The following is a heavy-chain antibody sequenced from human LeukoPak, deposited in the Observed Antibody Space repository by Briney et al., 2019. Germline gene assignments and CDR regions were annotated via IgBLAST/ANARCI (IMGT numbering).Heavy chain of an antibody. D-gene: IGHD3-16*02. Sequence: ASVKVSCKASGYTFTSYGISWVRQAPGQGLEWMGWISAYNGNTNYAQKLQGRVTMTTDTSTSTAYMELRSLRSDDTAVYYCARDSTDMITFGGVIVSFDYWGQGTLVTVSS. CDR2: ISAYNGNT. CDR1: GYTFTSYG. CDR3: ARDSTDMITFGGVIVSFDY. J-gene: IGHJ4*02. V-gene: IGHV1-18*01.